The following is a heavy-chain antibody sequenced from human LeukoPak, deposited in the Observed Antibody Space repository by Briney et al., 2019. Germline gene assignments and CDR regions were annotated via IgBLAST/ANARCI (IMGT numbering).Heavy chain of an antibody. J-gene: IGHJ4*02. CDR3: ARRDYYDSSGYGTFDY. CDR2: INQGGTER. Sequence: PGGSLRLSCATSGFSFSTYWMSWVRQAPGRGLEWVANINQGGTERYVDSVKGRFTISRDNAKNSLYLQMNSLRAEDTAVYYCARRDYYDSSGYGTFDYWGQGTLVTVSS. V-gene: IGHV3-7*02. D-gene: IGHD3-22*01. CDR1: GFSFSTYW.